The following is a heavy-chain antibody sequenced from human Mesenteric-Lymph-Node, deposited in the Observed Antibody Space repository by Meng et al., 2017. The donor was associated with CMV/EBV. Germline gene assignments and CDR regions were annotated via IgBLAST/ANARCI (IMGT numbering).Heavy chain of an antibody. CDR3: AKAFVAFDI. Sequence: GSLRLSCEASGFLFSTFWMSWVRQAPGKGLEWVANIKQDGTQTYYVDSVKGRFTISRDNAKKSLYLQVNSLRAEDTAVYYCAKAFVAFDIWGQGTMVTVSS. CDR2: IKQDGTQT. J-gene: IGHJ3*02. V-gene: IGHV3-7*01. CDR1: GFLFSTFW. D-gene: IGHD2-21*01.